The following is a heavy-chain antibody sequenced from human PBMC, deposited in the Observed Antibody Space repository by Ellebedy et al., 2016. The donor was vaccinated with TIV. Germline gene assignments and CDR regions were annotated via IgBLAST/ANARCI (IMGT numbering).Heavy chain of an antibody. Sequence: SETLSLXCSVSGGSISRSTYYWGWIRQPPGKGLEWIGSIYYRGSTYYNPSLKSRVTMSMDTYKNQFSLKLSSVAAADTAVYYCAGDRMYYYDSSGSYSYYAMDVWGQGTTVTVSS. CDR3: AGDRMYYYDSSGSYSYYAMDV. CDR2: IYYRGST. V-gene: IGHV4-39*07. D-gene: IGHD3-22*01. J-gene: IGHJ6*02. CDR1: GGSISRSTYY.